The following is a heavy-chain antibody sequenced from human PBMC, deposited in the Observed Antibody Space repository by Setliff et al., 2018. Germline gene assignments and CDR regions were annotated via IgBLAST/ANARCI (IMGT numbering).Heavy chain of an antibody. D-gene: IGHD1-1*01. CDR3: ASRTTGPGGWFDY. J-gene: IGHJ5*01. CDR2: IDYTGNT. CDR1: GGSISTDHYY. Sequence: SETLSLTCTASGGSISTDHYYWGWIRQPPGKGLEWIGSIDYTGNTWHSPSLKSRATISVDTSKNQFSLRLTSVTAADTAIYYCASRTTGPGGWFDYWGQGALVTVSS. V-gene: IGHV4-39*01.